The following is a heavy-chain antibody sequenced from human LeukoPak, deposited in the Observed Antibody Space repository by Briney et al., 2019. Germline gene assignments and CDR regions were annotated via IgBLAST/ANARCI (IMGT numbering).Heavy chain of an antibody. V-gene: IGHV4-38-2*02. J-gene: IGHJ4*02. CDR2: IYHSGST. Sequence: SETLSLTCAVSGYSISSGYYWGWIRQPPGKGLEWIGSIYHSGSTYYNPSLRSRVTISVDTSKNQFSLKPSSVTAADTAVYYCARDDYDIPIDYWGQGTLVTVSS. CDR1: GYSISSGYY. D-gene: IGHD3-9*01. CDR3: ARDDYDIPIDY.